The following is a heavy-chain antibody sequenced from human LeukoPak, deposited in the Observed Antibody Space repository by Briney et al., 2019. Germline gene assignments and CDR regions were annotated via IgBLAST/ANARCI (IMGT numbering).Heavy chain of an antibody. CDR3: ARAKDYGSGPYTYYFDY. D-gene: IGHD3-10*01. V-gene: IGHV4-31*03. CDR1: GGSISSGGYY. J-gene: IGHJ4*02. CDR2: IYYSGST. Sequence: PSETLSLTCTVSGGSISSGGYYWSWIRQHPGKGLEWIGYIYYSGSTYYNPSLKSRVTISVDTPKNQFSLKLSSVTAADTAVYYCARAKDYGSGPYTYYFDYWGQGTLVTVSS.